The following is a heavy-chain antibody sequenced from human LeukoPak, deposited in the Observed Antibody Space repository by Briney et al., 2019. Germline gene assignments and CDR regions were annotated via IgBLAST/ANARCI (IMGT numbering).Heavy chain of an antibody. CDR1: GFTFSSYG. J-gene: IGHJ4*02. D-gene: IGHD3-22*01. CDR3: AKDRFYDRAHFDY. CDR2: ISGSGGST. V-gene: IGHV3-23*01. Sequence: GGSLRLSCAASGFTFSSYGMSWVRQAPGKGLEWVSAISGSGGSTYYADSVKGRSTISRDNSKNTLYLQMNSLRAEGTAVYYCAKDRFYDRAHFDYWGQGTLVTVSS.